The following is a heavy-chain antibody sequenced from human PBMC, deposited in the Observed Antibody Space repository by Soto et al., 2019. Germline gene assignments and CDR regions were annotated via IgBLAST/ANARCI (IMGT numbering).Heavy chain of an antibody. V-gene: IGHV3-33*01. D-gene: IGHD2-15*01. CDR3: ARDTYSGGSCYIGLGFDY. Sequence: QVQLVESGGGVVQPGRSLRLSCAASGFTFSSYGMHWVRQAPGKGLEWVAVIWYDGSNKYYADSVKGRFTISRDNSKNTLYLQMNSLRAEDTAVYYCARDTYSGGSCYIGLGFDYWGQGTLVTVSS. CDR1: GFTFSSYG. J-gene: IGHJ4*02. CDR2: IWYDGSNK.